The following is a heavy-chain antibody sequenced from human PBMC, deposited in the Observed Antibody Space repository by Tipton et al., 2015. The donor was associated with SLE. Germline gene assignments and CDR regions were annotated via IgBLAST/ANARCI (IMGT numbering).Heavy chain of an antibody. CDR1: GGSFSGYS. D-gene: IGHD5-18*01. J-gene: IGHJ4*02. Sequence: LRLSCAVYGGSFSGYSWSWIRQPPGKGLEWIGEINHSGSTNYNPSLKSRVTISVDTSKNQFSLKVSSVTAADTAVYYCARAPGQLWPWDYWGQGTLVTVSS. CDR2: INHSGST. V-gene: IGHV4-34*01. CDR3: ARAPGQLWPWDY.